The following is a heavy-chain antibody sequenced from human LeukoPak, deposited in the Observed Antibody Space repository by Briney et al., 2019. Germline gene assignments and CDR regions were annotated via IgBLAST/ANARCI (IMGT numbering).Heavy chain of an antibody. CDR3: AKTLWGGFDY. CDR1: GFTFSNYA. D-gene: IGHD3-16*01. J-gene: IGHJ4*02. CDR2: ISDSGGTT. Sequence: GGSLRLSCAASGFTFSNYAMTWVRQAPGKGLECASDISDSGGTTYYADSVKGRFTISRDNSKNTLYLQMNSLTAEDTAVYYCAKTLWGGFDYWGQGILVTVSS. V-gene: IGHV3-23*01.